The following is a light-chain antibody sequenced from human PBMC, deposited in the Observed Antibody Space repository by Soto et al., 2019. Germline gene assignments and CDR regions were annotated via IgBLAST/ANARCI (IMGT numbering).Light chain of an antibody. CDR2: DAS. CDR3: HQYNYYRPT. J-gene: IGKJ1*01. CDR1: QPIRTW. V-gene: IGKV1-5*01. Sequence: DIQVTQSPSTLSASVGDRVTITCRASQPIRTWLAWYQEKPGKAPKVLIYDASSLEGGVPSRFSGSGSGTEFTLTISSLQPDDFATYYCHQYNYYRPTFGQGTKVDIK.